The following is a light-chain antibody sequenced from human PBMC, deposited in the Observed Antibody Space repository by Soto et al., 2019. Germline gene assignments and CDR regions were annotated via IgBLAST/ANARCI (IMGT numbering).Light chain of an antibody. J-gene: IGKJ5*01. CDR1: QSVRTY. V-gene: IGKV3-11*01. Sequence: EIVLTQSPVTLSLSPGERATLSCRASQSVRTYLAWYQVKPGQAPRLLIYDASSRASGVPARFSGSGSGTDFTLTISSLEPEDFALYYCQQRNSWPPITFGQGKRREIK. CDR3: QQRNSWPPIT. CDR2: DAS.